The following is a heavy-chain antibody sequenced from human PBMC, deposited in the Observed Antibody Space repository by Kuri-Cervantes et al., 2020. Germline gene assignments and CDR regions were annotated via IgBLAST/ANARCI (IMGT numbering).Heavy chain of an antibody. V-gene: IGHV3-21*03. CDR2: ISSSGSSI. Sequence: GESLKISCAASGFTFNIYTMNWVRQTPGKGLEWVSSISSSGSSIYYADSVKGRFTISRDNAKNSLYLQMDSLRAEDTAVYYCARDLYGDYSFDYWGQGTLVTVSS. D-gene: IGHD4-17*01. J-gene: IGHJ4*02. CDR1: GFTFNIYT. CDR3: ARDLYGDYSFDY.